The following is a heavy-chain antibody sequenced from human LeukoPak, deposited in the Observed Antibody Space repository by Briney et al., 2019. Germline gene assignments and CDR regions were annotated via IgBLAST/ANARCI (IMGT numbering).Heavy chain of an antibody. CDR1: GYTFTGYY. Sequence: ASVKVSCKASGYTFTGYYMHWVRQAPGQGLEWMGWINPNSGGTNYAQKFQGRVTMARDTSISTAYMELSRLRSDDTAVYYCARDLGFYYYYGMDVWGQGTTVTVSS. J-gene: IGHJ6*02. D-gene: IGHD3-16*01. CDR2: INPNSGGT. CDR3: ARDLGFYYYYGMDV. V-gene: IGHV1-2*02.